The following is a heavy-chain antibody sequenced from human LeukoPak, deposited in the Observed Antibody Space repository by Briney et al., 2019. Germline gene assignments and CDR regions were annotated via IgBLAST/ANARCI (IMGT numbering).Heavy chain of an antibody. V-gene: IGHV3-33*01. Sequence: PGRSLRLSCAASGFTFSSYGMHWVRQAPGKGLEWVAVIWYDGSNKYYADSVKGRFTISRDNSKNTLYLQMNSLRAEDTAVYYCARQGGSKPLNYFDFWGQGTLVTVSS. CDR3: ARQGGSKPLNYFDF. CDR2: IWYDGSNK. D-gene: IGHD2-15*01. CDR1: GFTFSSYG. J-gene: IGHJ4*02.